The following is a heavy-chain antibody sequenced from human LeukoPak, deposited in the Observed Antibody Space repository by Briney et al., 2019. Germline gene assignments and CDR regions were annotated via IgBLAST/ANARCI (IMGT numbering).Heavy chain of an antibody. V-gene: IGHV3-7*01. J-gene: IGHJ4*02. CDR3: ARESAYAFWY. CDR2: IKQDGSKK. Sequence: GGSLRLSCVASGFPFSSYWMTWVRQAPGKGLEWVANIKQDGSKKSYVDSVKGRFTISRDNAKNSLYLQMNSLRDEDTAVYYCARESAYAFWYWGQGTLVAVSS. D-gene: IGHD3-3*01. CDR1: GFPFSSYW.